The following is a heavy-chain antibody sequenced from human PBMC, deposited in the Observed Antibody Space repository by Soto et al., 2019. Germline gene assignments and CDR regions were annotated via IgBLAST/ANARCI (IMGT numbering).Heavy chain of an antibody. D-gene: IGHD3-22*01. V-gene: IGHV1-2*02. CDR2: INPNSGGT. CDR3: ARSNYYDSSGYSLYYYYGMDV. Sequence: GASVEVSCKASGYTFTGYYMHWVRQAPGQGLEWMGWINPNSGGTNYAQKFQGRVTMTRDTSISTAYMELSRLRSDDTAVYYCARSNYYDSSGYSLYYYYGMDVWGQGTTVTVSS. J-gene: IGHJ6*02. CDR1: GYTFTGYY.